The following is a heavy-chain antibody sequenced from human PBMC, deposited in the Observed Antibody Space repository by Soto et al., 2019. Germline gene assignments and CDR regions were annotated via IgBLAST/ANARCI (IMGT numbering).Heavy chain of an antibody. Sequence: SETLSLTCAVYGGSFSGYYWSWIRQPPGKGLEWIGEINHSGSTNYNPSLKSRVTISVDTSKNQFSLKLSSVTAADTAVYYCARARLRLRFVYYYTDVWGKGTTVTVSS. CDR1: GGSFSGYY. CDR3: ARARLRLRFVYYYTDV. D-gene: IGHD5-12*01. V-gene: IGHV4-34*01. J-gene: IGHJ6*03. CDR2: INHSGST.